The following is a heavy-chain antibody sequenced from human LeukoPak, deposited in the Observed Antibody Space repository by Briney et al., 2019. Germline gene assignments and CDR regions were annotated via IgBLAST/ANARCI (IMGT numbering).Heavy chain of an antibody. J-gene: IGHJ4*02. CDR2: INTNTGNP. CDR1: GYTFTNYG. Sequence: ASVKVSCKASGYTFTNYGMNWVRQAPGQGLEWMGWINTNTGNPTYAQGFTGGFVFSLDTSVSTAYLQFSSLKTEDTAVYYCARDCSSGCGYWGQGTLVTVSS. CDR3: ARDCSSGCGY. D-gene: IGHD6-6*01. V-gene: IGHV7-4-1*02.